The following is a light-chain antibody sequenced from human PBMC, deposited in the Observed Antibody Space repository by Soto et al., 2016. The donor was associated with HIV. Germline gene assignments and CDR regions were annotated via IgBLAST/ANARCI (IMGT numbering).Light chain of an antibody. CDR1: QRISSW. V-gene: IGKV1-5*03. Sequence: DIQMTQSPSTLSASVGDRVTITCRASQRISSWLAWYQQKPGKAPKLLIYKASTLESGVPSRFSGSGSGTEFTLTISSLQPDDFAIYYCQQYNSYPYTFGLGDQAGDQT. CDR3: QQYNSYPYT. CDR2: KAS. J-gene: IGKJ2*01.